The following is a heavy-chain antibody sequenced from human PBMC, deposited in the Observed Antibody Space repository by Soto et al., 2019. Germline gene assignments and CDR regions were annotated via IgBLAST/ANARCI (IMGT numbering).Heavy chain of an antibody. Sequence: MQLVQSGPEVKKPGTSVQVSCKASGFTFSTSAVQWVRQARGQRPEWMGWIVGGSGNTNYAQNSQERVIITRDMYTSTVYMELSSLRSDYAAVYFCSARRSVLYAMDVWGQGTTVTVSS. CDR2: IVGGSGNT. V-gene: IGHV1-58*01. CDR3: SARRSVLYAMDV. CDR1: GFTFSTSA. J-gene: IGHJ6*02.